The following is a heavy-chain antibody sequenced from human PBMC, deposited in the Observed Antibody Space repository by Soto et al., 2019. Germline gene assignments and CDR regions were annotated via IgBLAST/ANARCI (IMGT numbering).Heavy chain of an antibody. CDR3: ARDGAVAGNTNFDY. Sequence: QVQLVQSGAEVKQPGASVKVSCRASGYTFTNYAIHWVLQGPGQRLEWMGWINAGNGKTKYSQKFQVRVTITRDTSASTAYMELSRLRSEDTAVYYCARDGAVAGNTNFDYWCQGTLVTGSS. D-gene: IGHD6-19*01. V-gene: IGHV1-3*01. J-gene: IGHJ4*02. CDR2: INAGNGKT. CDR1: GYTFTNYA.